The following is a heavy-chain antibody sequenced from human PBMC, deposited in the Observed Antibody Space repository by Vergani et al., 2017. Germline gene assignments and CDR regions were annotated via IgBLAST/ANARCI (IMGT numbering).Heavy chain of an antibody. CDR1: GGTISSYD. Sequence: QVQLQESGPGLVKPSETLSLTCTVSGGTISSYDWSWIRQPPGKGLEWIGYIYYSGSTNYNPSLKSRVTISVDTSKNQFSLKLSSVTAADTAVYYCASTNVGYCSSTSCPTNLKYYYYYYMDVWGKGTTVTVSS. J-gene: IGHJ6*03. CDR2: IYYSGST. CDR3: ASTNVGYCSSTSCPTNLKYYYYYYMDV. V-gene: IGHV4-59*01. D-gene: IGHD2-2*01.